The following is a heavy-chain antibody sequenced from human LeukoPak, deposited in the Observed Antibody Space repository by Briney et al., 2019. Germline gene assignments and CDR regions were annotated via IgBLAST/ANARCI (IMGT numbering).Heavy chain of an antibody. CDR2: IYYIGRT. CDR1: VGSISMYY. D-gene: IGHD3-22*01. V-gene: IGHV4-59*01. CDR3: ARADYDSGNGLYGLDV. Sequence: SETLSLTRTVSVGSISMYYWSWIRQPPPKGLERILGIYYIGRTNYNTSLKSRVTISVDTSKNQFSLKLSSVTPADTAVYYCARADYDSGNGLYGLDVWGQGTTVTVSS. J-gene: IGHJ6*02.